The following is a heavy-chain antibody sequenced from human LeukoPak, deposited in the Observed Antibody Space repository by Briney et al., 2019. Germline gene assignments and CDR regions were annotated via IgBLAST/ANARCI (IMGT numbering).Heavy chain of an antibody. V-gene: IGHV3-21*01. J-gene: IGHJ4*02. D-gene: IGHD3-22*01. CDR2: ISSSSSYI. CDR3: ARGRDYYDSSGYYY. CDR1: GFTFSSYS. Sequence: GGSLRLSCAASGFTFSSYSMNWVRQAPGKGLEWVSSISSSSSYIYYADSVKGRFTISRDNAKNSLYLQMNSLRAEDTAVYYCARGRDYYDSSGYYYWGQGTLVTVSS.